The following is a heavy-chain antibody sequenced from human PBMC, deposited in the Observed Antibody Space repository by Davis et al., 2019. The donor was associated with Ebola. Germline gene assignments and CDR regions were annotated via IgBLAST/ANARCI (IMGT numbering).Heavy chain of an antibody. CDR2: IYHRGNT. D-gene: IGHD3-10*01. V-gene: IGHV4-4*02. CDR1: GGSINSSNW. Sequence: SETLSLTCAVSGGSINSSNWWSWVRQPPGKGLEWIGEIYHRGNTNYNPSLKSRVTISVDKSKNQFSLKLSSVTAADTAVYYCARVLSITMVRDDGMDVWGQGTTVTVSS. CDR3: ARVLSITMVRDDGMDV. J-gene: IGHJ6*02.